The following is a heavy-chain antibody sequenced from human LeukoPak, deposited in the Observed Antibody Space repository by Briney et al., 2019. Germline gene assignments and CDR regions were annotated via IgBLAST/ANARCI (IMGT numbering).Heavy chain of an antibody. D-gene: IGHD1-26*01. CDR1: GFTFSSYG. J-gene: IGHJ4*02. CDR2: IWYDGSNK. V-gene: IGHV3-33*06. CDR3: AKGAHLFGSYYEDFDY. Sequence: PGGSLRLSCAASGFTFSSYGMHWVRQAPGKGLEWVAVIWYDGSNKYYADSVKGRFTISRDNSKNTLYLQMNSLRAEDTAVYYCAKGAHLFGSYYEDFDYWGQGTLVTVSS.